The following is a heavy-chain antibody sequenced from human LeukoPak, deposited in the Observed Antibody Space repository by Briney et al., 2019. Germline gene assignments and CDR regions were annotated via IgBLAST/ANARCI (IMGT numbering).Heavy chain of an antibody. Sequence: SETLSLTCAVYGGSFSGYYWSWIRQPPGKGLEWIGEINHGGSTNYNPSLKSRVTISVDTSKNQFSLKLSSVTAADTAVYYCARGPRITIFGVVPHGWFDPWGQGTLVTVSS. D-gene: IGHD3-3*01. J-gene: IGHJ5*02. V-gene: IGHV4-34*01. CDR2: INHGGST. CDR3: ARGPRITIFGVVPHGWFDP. CDR1: GGSFSGYY.